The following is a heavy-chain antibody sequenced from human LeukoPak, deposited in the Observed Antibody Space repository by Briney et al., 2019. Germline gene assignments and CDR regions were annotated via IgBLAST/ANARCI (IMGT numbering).Heavy chain of an antibody. J-gene: IGHJ4*02. Sequence: ASVKVSCKGSGGTFSSYAISWVRQAPGQGLEWMGGIIPIFGTANYAQKFQGRVTITADESTSTAYMELSSLRSEDTAVYYCARDRRYNWNDGGGVYFDYWGQGTLVTVSS. CDR2: IIPIFGTA. D-gene: IGHD1-20*01. CDR3: ARDRRYNWNDGGGVYFDY. V-gene: IGHV1-69*01. CDR1: GGTFSSYA.